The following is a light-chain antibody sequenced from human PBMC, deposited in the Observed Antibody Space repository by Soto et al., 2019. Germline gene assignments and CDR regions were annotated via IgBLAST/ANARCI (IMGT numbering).Light chain of an antibody. J-gene: IGKJ2*02. CDR2: DTS. V-gene: IGKV3-15*01. Sequence: EIVMTQSPATLSVSPGERAALSCRASQSVSSKLAWYRQRPGQAPRLVIYDTSTRATGVPARFSGSGSGTEFTLTISSLQPDDFATYYCQQYDIYSRTFGQGTKVETK. CDR1: QSVSSK. CDR3: QQYDIYSRT.